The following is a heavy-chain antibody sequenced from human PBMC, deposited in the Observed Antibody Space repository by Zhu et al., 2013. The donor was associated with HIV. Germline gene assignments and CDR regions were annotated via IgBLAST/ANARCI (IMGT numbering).Heavy chain of an antibody. CDR3: ARSPAIVPAAYNGDAFDI. V-gene: IGHV1-2*02. CDR1: GYAFVGYY. J-gene: IGHJ3*02. D-gene: IGHD2-2*01. CDR2: INPNSGGT. Sequence: AELVQSGAEVVRPGASVTVSCKSSGYAFVGYYIHWVRQAPGQGLEWMGWINPNSGGTYYVQKFQGRVTMTRDTSISTPYMELSRLRYDDTAVYYCARSPAIVPAAYNGDAFDIWGQGTMVTVSS.